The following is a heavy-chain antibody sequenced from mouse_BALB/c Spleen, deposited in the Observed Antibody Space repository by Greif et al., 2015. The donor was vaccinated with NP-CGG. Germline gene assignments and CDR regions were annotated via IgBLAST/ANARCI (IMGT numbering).Heavy chain of an antibody. Sequence: EVQLQESGPELVKPGASVKMSCKASGYTFTSYVMHWVKQKPGQGLEWIGYINPYNDGTKYNEKFKGKATLTSDKSSSTAYMELSSLTSEDSAVYYCAHSETARGFAYWGQGTLVTVSA. CDR1: GYTFTSYV. D-gene: IGHD3-2*01. J-gene: IGHJ3*01. CDR3: AHSETARGFAY. V-gene: IGHV1-14*01. CDR2: INPYNDGT.